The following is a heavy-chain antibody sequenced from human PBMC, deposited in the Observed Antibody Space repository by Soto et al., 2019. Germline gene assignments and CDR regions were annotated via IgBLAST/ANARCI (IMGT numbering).Heavy chain of an antibody. CDR1: GGTFSSYA. CDR2: MNPNSGNT. Sequence: ASGKVSCKASGGTFSSYAISWVRQATGQGLEWMGWMNPNSGNTGYAQKFQGRVTMTRNTSISTAYMELSSLRSEDTAVCYCARGLTYDGDRDYWGQGTMVTVSS. D-gene: IGHD4-17*01. V-gene: IGHV1-8*02. J-gene: IGHJ4*02. CDR3: ARGLTYDGDRDY.